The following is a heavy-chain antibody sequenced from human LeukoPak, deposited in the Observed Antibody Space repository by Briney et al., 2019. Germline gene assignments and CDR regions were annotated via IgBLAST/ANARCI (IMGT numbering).Heavy chain of an antibody. CDR1: GDTFSSYT. V-gene: IGHV1-69*02. Sequence: ASVKVSCKASGDTFSSYTISWVRQAPGQGLEWMGRIIPILGIANYAQKFQGRVTITADKSTSTAYMELSSLRSEDTAVYYCARYYYGSGKDYWGQGTLVTVSS. J-gene: IGHJ4*02. CDR3: ARYYYGSGKDY. CDR2: IIPILGIA. D-gene: IGHD3-10*01.